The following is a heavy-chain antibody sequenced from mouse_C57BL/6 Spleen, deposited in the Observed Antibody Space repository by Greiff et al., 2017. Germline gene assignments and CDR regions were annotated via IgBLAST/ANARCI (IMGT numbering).Heavy chain of an antibody. D-gene: IGHD2-1*01. Sequence: VQLQQSGPELVKPGASVKISCKASGYSFTDYNMNWVKQSNGKSLEWIGVINPNYGTTSYNQKFKGKATLTVDQSSSTAYMQLNSLTSGDSAVYYCERSKNYGNCGARDYWGQGTSVPVSS. V-gene: IGHV1-39*01. CDR1: GYSFTDYN. J-gene: IGHJ4*01. CDR3: ERSKNYGNCGARDY. CDR2: INPNYGTT.